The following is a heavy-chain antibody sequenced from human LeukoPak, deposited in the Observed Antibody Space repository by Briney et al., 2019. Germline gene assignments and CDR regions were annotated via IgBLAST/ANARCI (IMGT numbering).Heavy chain of an antibody. CDR3: ARAPWVVITYFDY. D-gene: IGHD3-22*01. Sequence: SETLSLTCTVSGGSISSYYWSWIRQPPGKGLEWIGYIYYSGSTYYNPSLKSRVTISVDTSKNQFSLKLSSVTAADTAVYYCARAPWVVITYFDYWGQGTLVTVSS. CDR1: GGSISSYY. CDR2: IYYSGST. V-gene: IGHV4-59*12. J-gene: IGHJ4*02.